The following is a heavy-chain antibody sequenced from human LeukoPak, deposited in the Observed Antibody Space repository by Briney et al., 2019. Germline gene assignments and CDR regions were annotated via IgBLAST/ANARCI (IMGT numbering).Heavy chain of an antibody. V-gene: IGHV3-23*01. D-gene: IGHD6-19*01. CDR1: GLTFSSYA. J-gene: IGHJ3*02. CDR3: AKAPYSSGWYAFDI. CDR2: ITGSGDNT. Sequence: GGSLRLSCAASGLTFSSYAMNWVRQAPGKGLEWVSAITGSGDNTYYADSVKGRFTISRDNSKNTLYLQMNSLRAEDTAVYYCAKAPYSSGWYAFDIWGQGTMVTVSS.